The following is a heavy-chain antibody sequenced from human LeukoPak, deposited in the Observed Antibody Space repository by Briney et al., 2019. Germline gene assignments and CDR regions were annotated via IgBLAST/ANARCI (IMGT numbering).Heavy chain of an antibody. J-gene: IGHJ4*02. CDR1: GYTFTVYY. Sequence: ASVKVSCKASGYTFTVYYMHWVRQAPGQGLEWMGWINPNSGGTNYAQKFQGRVTITRDTSISTAYMERSRLISDETAVYYCARIIYDFWIGDLGDFRYWGEGTLVTVSS. CDR3: ARIIYDFWIGDLGDFRY. V-gene: IGHV1-2*02. CDR2: INPNSGGT. D-gene: IGHD3-3*01.